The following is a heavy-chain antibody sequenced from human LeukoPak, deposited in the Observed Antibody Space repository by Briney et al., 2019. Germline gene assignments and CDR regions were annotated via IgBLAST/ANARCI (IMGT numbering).Heavy chain of an antibody. J-gene: IGHJ6*02. CDR3: ARGLTVTDYYYYGMDV. CDR2: IIPIFGTA. Sequence: SVKVSCKASGGTFSSYAISWVRQAPGQGLEWMGRIIPIFGTANYAQKFQGRVTITADESTSTAYMELSSLRSEDTAVYYCARGLTVTDYYYYGMDVWGQGTTVTVSS. D-gene: IGHD4-17*01. CDR1: GGTFSSYA. V-gene: IGHV1-69*13.